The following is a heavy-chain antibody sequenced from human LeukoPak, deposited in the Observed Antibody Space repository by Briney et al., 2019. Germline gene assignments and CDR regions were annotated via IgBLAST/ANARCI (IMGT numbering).Heavy chain of an antibody. CDR2: INHSGST. V-gene: IGHV4-34*01. CDR3: ARARRHYYDSSGYYLRNYSPFDY. Sequence: SETLSLTCAVYGGSFSGYYWSWIRQPPGKGLEWIGEINHSGSTNYNPSLKSRVTISVDTSKNQFSLKLSSVTAADTAVYYCARARRHYYDSSGYYLRNYSPFDYWGQGTLVTVSS. D-gene: IGHD3-22*01. CDR1: GGSFSGYY. J-gene: IGHJ4*02.